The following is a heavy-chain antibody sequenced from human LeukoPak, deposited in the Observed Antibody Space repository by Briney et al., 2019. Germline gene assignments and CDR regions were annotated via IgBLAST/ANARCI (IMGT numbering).Heavy chain of an antibody. V-gene: IGHV4-38-2*01. CDR2: IYHSGST. CDR3: TERGGYGGPYFDY. J-gene: IGHJ4*02. CDR1: GYSISSGYY. Sequence: SETLSLTCAVSGYSISSGYYWGWIRQPPGKGLEWIGSIYHSGSTYYNPSLKSRVTISVDTSKNQFSLKLSSVTAADTAVCYRTERGGYGGPYFDYWGQGTLVTVSS. D-gene: IGHD4-23*01.